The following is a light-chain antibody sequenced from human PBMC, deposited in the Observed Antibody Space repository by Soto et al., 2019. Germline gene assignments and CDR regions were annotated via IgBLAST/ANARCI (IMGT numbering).Light chain of an antibody. CDR2: EVN. Sequence: QSALTQPPSASGSPGQSVAISCTGTSSDVGGYNYVSWYQQHPGKAPKLMIYEVNKRPSGVPDRFAGSKSGTSASLAISGLRSEDEADYYCAARDDSLSGHWVFGGGTKLTVL. CDR3: AARDDSLSGHWV. V-gene: IGLV2-8*01. CDR1: SSDVGGYNY. J-gene: IGLJ3*02.